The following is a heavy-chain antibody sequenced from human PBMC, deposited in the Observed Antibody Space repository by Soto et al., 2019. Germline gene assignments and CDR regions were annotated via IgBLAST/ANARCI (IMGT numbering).Heavy chain of an antibody. Sequence: QLQLQESGLGLVKPSQTLSLTCAVSGGSISSGGYSWSWIRQPPGQGLEWIAYIYHSVSTYYNPSLKSRVTISVDRSKNQFSLKLSSVTAADTAVYYCARVPDYWGQGTLVTVSS. CDR1: GGSISSGGYS. V-gene: IGHV4-30-2*01. CDR3: ARVPDY. J-gene: IGHJ4*02. CDR2: IYHSVST.